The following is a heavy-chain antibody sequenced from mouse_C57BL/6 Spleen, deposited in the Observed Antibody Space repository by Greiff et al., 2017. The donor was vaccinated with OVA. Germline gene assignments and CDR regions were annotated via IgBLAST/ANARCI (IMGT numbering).Heavy chain of an antibody. Sequence: EVKLVESGGDLVKPGGSLKLSCAASGFTFSSYGMSWVRQTPDKRLEWVATISSGGSYTYYPDSVKGRFTISRDNAKNTLYLQMSSLKSEDTAMYYCARHESLGRFAYWGQGTLVTVSA. V-gene: IGHV5-6*01. CDR1: GFTFSSYG. CDR3: ARHESLGRFAY. J-gene: IGHJ3*01. D-gene: IGHD4-1*01. CDR2: ISSGGSYT.